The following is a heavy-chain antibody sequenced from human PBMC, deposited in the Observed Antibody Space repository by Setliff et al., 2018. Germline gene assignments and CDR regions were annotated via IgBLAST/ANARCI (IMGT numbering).Heavy chain of an antibody. CDR2: INTGDDII. CDR1: RSTFSGDD. Sequence: PGESLRLSCAGSRSTFSGDDMNWVRQAPGKGLEWISYINTGDDIIYYAPSVKGRFTISRDNAKNSLFLQMNSLRADDTAVYYCVRDSPIRLGVLHSWGQGTLVTVSS. CDR3: VRDSPIRLGVLHS. D-gene: IGHD2-8*02. V-gene: IGHV3-48*03. J-gene: IGHJ4*02.